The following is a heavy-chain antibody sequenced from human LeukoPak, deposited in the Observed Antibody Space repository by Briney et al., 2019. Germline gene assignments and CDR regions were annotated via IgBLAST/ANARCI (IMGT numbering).Heavy chain of an antibody. Sequence: GGSLRLSCAASGFTFSDYYMSWIRQAPGKGLEWVSYISSSGSTIYYADSVKGRFTISRDNAKNSLYLQMNSLRAEDTAVYFCARAVAAFNNYYYGMDVWGQGTTVTVSS. CDR3: ARAVAAFNNYYYGMDV. CDR2: ISSSGSTI. CDR1: GFTFSDYY. D-gene: IGHD2/OR15-2a*01. V-gene: IGHV3-11*04. J-gene: IGHJ6*02.